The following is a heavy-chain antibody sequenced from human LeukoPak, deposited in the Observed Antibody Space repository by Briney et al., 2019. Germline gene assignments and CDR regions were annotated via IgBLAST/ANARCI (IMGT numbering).Heavy chain of an antibody. D-gene: IGHD1-26*01. V-gene: IGHV3-43*02. J-gene: IGHJ5*02. CDR2: ISGDGDNT. Sequence: GSPRLSCVASGFTLDDYALHWVRQGPGKGLEWISLISGDGDNTYYADSVKGRFTISRDNSKNSLYLQMSSLRAEDTALYYCAKGVRSGTYYNSFDPWAQGTLVTVPS. CDR3: AKGVRSGTYYNSFDP. CDR1: GFTLDDYA.